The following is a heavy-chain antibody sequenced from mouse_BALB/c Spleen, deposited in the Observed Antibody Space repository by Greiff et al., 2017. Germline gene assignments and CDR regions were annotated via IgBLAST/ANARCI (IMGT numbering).Heavy chain of an antibody. CDR2: INPSNGRT. CDR1: GYTFTSYW. CDR3: ARDLEGYFDY. J-gene: IGHJ2*01. Sequence: QVQLQQPGAELVKPGASVKLSCKASGYTFTSYWMHWVKQRPGQGLEWIGEINPSNGRTNYNEKFKSKATLTVDKSSSTAYMQLSSLTSEDSAVYYCARDLEGYFDYWGQGTTLTVSS. V-gene: IGHV1S81*02.